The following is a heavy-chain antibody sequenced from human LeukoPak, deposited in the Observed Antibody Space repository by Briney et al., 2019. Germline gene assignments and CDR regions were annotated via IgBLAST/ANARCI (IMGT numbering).Heavy chain of an antibody. Sequence: GGSLRLSCAASGFTFSSSGMHWVRQAPGKGLEWVAVISYDGSNKYYADSVKGRFTFSRDNSKNTLYLQMNSLRAEDTAVYYCLSIVATILPWGQGTLVTVSS. CDR3: LSIVATILP. J-gene: IGHJ5*02. D-gene: IGHD5-12*01. CDR2: ISYDGSNK. CDR1: GFTFSSSG. V-gene: IGHV3-30*03.